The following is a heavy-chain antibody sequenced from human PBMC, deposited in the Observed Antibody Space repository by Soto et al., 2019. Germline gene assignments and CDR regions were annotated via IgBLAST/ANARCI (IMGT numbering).Heavy chain of an antibody. V-gene: IGHV1-18*01. CDR3: ARAPPLGYCSSTSCVNWFDP. J-gene: IGHJ5*02. Sequence: ASVKVSCKASGYTFTNFGISWVRQAPGQGHEWMGWISAYNGNTNYAQKFQGRVTMTTDTSTSTAYMELRSLRSDDTAVYYCARAPPLGYCSSTSCVNWFDPWGQGTLVTVSS. CDR1: GYTFTNFG. CDR2: ISAYNGNT. D-gene: IGHD2-2*01.